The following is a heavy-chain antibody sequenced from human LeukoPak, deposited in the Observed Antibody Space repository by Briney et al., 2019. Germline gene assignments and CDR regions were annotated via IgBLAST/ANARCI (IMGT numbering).Heavy chain of an antibody. CDR2: ISGSGGST. V-gene: IGHV3-23*01. CDR1: GFTFSSYA. Sequence: GSLRLYCAASGFTFSSYAMSWVRQAPGKGLEWVSAISGSGGSTYYADCVNGRFTISRDNSKNTLYLQMNSLRAEDTAVYYCAKGTHYYYYYMDVWGKGTTVTVS. CDR3: AKGTHYYYYYMDV. J-gene: IGHJ6*03.